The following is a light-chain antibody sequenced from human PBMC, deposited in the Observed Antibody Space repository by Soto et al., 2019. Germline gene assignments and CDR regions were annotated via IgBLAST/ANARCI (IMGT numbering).Light chain of an antibody. CDR3: QQYYNIPT. V-gene: IGKV4-1*01. CDR1: QSVLYSSNNKNY. J-gene: IGKJ2*01. CDR2: WAS. Sequence: DIVMTQSPDSLAVSLGERATINCKSSQSVLYSSNNKNYLAWYQQKPGQPPKLLIYWASTRESGVPDRFSGSGSGTDFTLTISGLQAEDGAVYYCQQYYNIPTFGQGTKLEIK.